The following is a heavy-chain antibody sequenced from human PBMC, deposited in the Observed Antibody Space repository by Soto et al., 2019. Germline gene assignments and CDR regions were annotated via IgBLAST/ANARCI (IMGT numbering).Heavy chain of an antibody. V-gene: IGHV3-23*01. CDR3: AKQGLPKNYDFWSGYSNYFDY. J-gene: IGHJ4*02. CDR2: ISGSGGST. D-gene: IGHD3-3*01. CDR1: GVTFSSYA. Sequence: GGSLILSCAASGVTFSSYAMSWVRQAPGKGLEWVSAISGSGGSTYYADSVKGRFTISRDNSKNTLYLQMNSLRAEDTAVYYCAKQGLPKNYDFWSGYSNYFDYWGQGTLVTVSS.